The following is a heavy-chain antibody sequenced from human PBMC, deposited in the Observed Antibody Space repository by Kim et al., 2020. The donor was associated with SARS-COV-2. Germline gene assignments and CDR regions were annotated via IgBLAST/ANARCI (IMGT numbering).Heavy chain of an antibody. J-gene: IGHJ3*02. CDR1: GFSFSTYS. Sequence: GGSLRLSCAASGFSFSTYSMNWARQAPGKGLEWVSSISSNTLYIYYADSVKGRFTISRDNAKNSLYLQMNSLRAEETAVYYCAKDRHYHGSGTEATFDIWGQGTMVTVPS. CDR3: AKDRHYHGSGTEATFDI. V-gene: IGHV3-21*01. CDR2: ISSNTLYI. D-gene: IGHD3-10*01.